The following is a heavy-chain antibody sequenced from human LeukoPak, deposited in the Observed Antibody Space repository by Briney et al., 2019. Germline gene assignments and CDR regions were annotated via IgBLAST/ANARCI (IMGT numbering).Heavy chain of an antibody. CDR3: ARLGDNSGDY. Sequence: GESLKISCKGSGYSITNHWIGWVRQMPGKGLEWMGIIYPVDSHTRYSPSFQGQVTISADKSITTAYLQWSSLKASDTAMYYCARLGDNSGDYWGRGTLVTVSS. CDR2: IYPVDSHT. CDR1: GYSITNHW. V-gene: IGHV5-51*01. D-gene: IGHD4-23*01. J-gene: IGHJ4*02.